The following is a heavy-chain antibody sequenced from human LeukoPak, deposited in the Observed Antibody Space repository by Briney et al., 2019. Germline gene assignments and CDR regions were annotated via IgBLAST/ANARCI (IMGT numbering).Heavy chain of an antibody. CDR2: ISPSGGIT. V-gene: IGHV3-23*01. D-gene: IGHD3-16*01. Sequence: GVSLRLSCAASGFTFSSYEMNWVRQAPGKGLEWVSGISPSGGITSYTDSVKGRFTISRDNSKNTQSLQMNSLRAEDTAVYYCAKDDDWGRYKHWGQGTLVTVSS. CDR1: GFTFSSYE. CDR3: AKDDDWGRYKH. J-gene: IGHJ1*01.